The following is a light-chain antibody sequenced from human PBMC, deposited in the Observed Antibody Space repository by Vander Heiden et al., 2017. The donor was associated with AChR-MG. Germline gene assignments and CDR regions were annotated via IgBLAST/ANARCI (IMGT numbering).Light chain of an antibody. CDR1: NIGSKN. CDR2: KDG. Sequence: SYEVPQPLSVSVALGQTAKITCGGNNIGSKNVHWYQQKPGQAPVLVIYKDGNRPSGIPERLSGSNSGNTATLTISRAQAGDEAEYFCQVWDNSLVIFGGGTKVTVL. V-gene: IGLV3-9*01. J-gene: IGLJ2*01. CDR3: QVWDNSLVI.